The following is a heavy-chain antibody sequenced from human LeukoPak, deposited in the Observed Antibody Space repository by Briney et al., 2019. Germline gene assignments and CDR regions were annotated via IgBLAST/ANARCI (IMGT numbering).Heavy chain of an antibody. Sequence: KPGGSLRLSCAASGFTFSSYSMNWVRQAPGKGLEWVSSISSSSSYIYYADSVKGRSTISRDNAKNSLYLQMNSLRAEDTAVYYCARDGGYSYGSFDYWGQGTLVTVSS. V-gene: IGHV3-21*01. J-gene: IGHJ4*02. CDR2: ISSSSSYI. CDR3: ARDGGYSYGSFDY. CDR1: GFTFSSYS. D-gene: IGHD5-18*01.